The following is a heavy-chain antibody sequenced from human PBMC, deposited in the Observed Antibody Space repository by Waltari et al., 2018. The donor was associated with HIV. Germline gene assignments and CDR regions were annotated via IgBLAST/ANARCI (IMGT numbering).Heavy chain of an antibody. CDR1: GGSTSSGSYY. J-gene: IGHJ2*01. CDR2: IYTSGST. Sequence: QVQLQESGPGLVKPSQTLSLNCIVSGGSTSSGSYYWSWIRQPAGKGLGWVGRIYTSGSTNYNPSLKSRVTISLDTSRNQFSLKLSSVTAADTAVYYCARTDDWYFDLWGRGTLVTVSS. CDR3: ARTDDWYFDL. V-gene: IGHV4-61*02.